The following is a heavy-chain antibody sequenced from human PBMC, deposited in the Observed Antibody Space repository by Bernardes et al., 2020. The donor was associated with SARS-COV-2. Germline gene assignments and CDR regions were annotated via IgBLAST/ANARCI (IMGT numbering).Heavy chain of an antibody. CDR2: ISYDGRTI. CDR3: ARGSGNYYFDY. J-gene: IGHJ4*02. V-gene: IGHV3-74*01. Sequence: GGSLRLSCAASGFSFSSYWMHWVRQVPGKGLDWVSRISYDGRTIDYADSVKGRFAISRDNARNTVYLQMNSLSADDAAVSYCARGSGNYYFDYWGQGTLLTVSS. CDR1: GFSFSSYW. D-gene: IGHD3-3*01.